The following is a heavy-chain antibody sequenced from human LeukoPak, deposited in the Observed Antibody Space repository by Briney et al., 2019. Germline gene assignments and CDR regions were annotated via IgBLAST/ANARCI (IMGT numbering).Heavy chain of an antibody. Sequence: ASVKVSCKASGYTFTSYGISWVRQAPGQGLEWMGWISAYNGNTNYAQKLQGRVTMTTDTSTSTAYMELRSLRSDDTAVYYCARVKMVRGVAVWFDPWGQGTLLTVSS. J-gene: IGHJ5*02. CDR2: ISAYNGNT. V-gene: IGHV1-18*01. CDR3: ARVKMVRGVAVWFDP. CDR1: GYTFTSYG. D-gene: IGHD3-10*01.